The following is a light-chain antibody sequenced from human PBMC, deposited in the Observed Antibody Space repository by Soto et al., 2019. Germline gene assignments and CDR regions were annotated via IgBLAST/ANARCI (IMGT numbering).Light chain of an antibody. CDR1: SSDVGGYNY. CDR2: DVT. CDR3: CSYSGSYPLV. V-gene: IGLV2-11*01. J-gene: IGLJ1*01. Sequence: QSALPQPRSVSGSPGQSVAISCTGTSSDVGGYNYVSWYQQHPGKAPKLMIYDVTKRPSGVPDRFSASKSGNTASLTISGLQAEEEADYSGCSYSGSYPLVFGPGTKVT.